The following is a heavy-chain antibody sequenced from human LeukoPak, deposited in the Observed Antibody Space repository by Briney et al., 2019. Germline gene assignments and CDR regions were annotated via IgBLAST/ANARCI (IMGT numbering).Heavy chain of an antibody. CDR2: INPSGGST. V-gene: IGHV1-46*01. CDR1: GYTFTSYY. CDR3: ARGSVLRFLEWFDYFDY. J-gene: IGHJ4*02. Sequence: ASVKVSCKASGYTFTSYYMHWVRQAPGQGLEWMGIINPSGGSTSYAQRFQGRVTMTRDTSTSTVYMELSSLRSEDTAVYYCARGSVLRFLEWFDYFDYWGQGTLVTVSS. D-gene: IGHD3-3*01.